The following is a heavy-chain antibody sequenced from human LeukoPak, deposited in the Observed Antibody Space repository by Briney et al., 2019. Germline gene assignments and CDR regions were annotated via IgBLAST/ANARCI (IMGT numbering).Heavy chain of an antibody. Sequence: GGSLRLSCAASGFTFSSYAMHWVRQAPGKGLEWVAVISYDGSNKYYADSVKGLFTISRDNSKNTLYLQMNSLRAEDTAVYYCARESKDYDSSGYYHYFDYWGQGTLVTVSS. D-gene: IGHD3-22*01. CDR1: GFTFSSYA. CDR3: ARESKDYDSSGYYHYFDY. J-gene: IGHJ4*02. V-gene: IGHV3-30*04. CDR2: ISYDGSNK.